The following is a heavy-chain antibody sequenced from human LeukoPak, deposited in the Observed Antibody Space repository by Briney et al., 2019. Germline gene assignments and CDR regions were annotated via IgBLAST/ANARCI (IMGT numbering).Heavy chain of an antibody. Sequence: SETLSLTCTVSGGSISSYYWSWIRQPPGKGLEWIGYIYYSGSTNYNPSLKSRVSISVDTSKNQFSLKLSSVTAADTAVYYCAGSVRYYYDSSGYLKFDYWGQGTLVTVSS. CDR1: GGSISSYY. CDR2: IYYSGST. J-gene: IGHJ4*02. D-gene: IGHD3-22*01. V-gene: IGHV4-59*12. CDR3: AGSVRYYYDSSGYLKFDY.